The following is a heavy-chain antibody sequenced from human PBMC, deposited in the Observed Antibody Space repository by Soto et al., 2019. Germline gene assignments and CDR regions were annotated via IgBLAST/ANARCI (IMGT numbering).Heavy chain of an antibody. Sequence: QITLKESGPALVKPTQTLTLTCTFSGFSLSTSGVGVGWIRQPPGEALEWLALIYWDDYKHFSPSLESRLTITKDTSKTQVVLTMTNMEPVETATYSCVPKGGGDRILDYWGQGTLVTVSS. CDR1: GFSLSTSGVG. J-gene: IGHJ4*02. V-gene: IGHV2-5*02. D-gene: IGHD3-16*01. CDR3: VPKGGGDRILDY. CDR2: IYWDDYK.